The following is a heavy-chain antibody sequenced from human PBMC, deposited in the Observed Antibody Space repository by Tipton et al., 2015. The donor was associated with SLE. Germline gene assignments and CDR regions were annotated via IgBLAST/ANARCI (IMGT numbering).Heavy chain of an antibody. J-gene: IGHJ6*03. CDR3: GGDNYFDYYMDV. CDR1: GASISDHY. D-gene: IGHD2/OR15-2a*01. Sequence: TLSLTCTVSGASISDHYWTWIRQPPGKGLEWIGYIYSSGSTTYTPSLKSRIAISVDTSTMQFSLRLTSVTAADTAVYYCGGDNYFDYYMDVWGKGTTVTVSS. CDR2: IYSSGST. V-gene: IGHV4-4*08.